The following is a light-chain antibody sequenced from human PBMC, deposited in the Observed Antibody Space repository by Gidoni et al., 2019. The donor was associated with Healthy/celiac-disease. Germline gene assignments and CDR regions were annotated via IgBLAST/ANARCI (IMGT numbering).Light chain of an antibody. J-gene: IGKJ3*01. Sequence: DIVMTQSPDSLAVSLGERATINCKSSQSVLYSSNNKNYLAWYQQNPGQPPKRLIYWASTRESGVPDRFSGSGSGTDFTLTISSLQADDVAVYYCQQYYSTPFTFGPGTKVDIK. CDR3: QQYYSTPFT. CDR2: WAS. CDR1: QSVLYSSNNKNY. V-gene: IGKV4-1*01.